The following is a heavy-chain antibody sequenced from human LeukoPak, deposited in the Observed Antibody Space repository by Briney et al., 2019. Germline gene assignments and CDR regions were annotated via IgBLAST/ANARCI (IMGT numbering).Heavy chain of an antibody. D-gene: IGHD3-3*01. CDR1: GGSISSYY. V-gene: IGHV4-59*01. Sequence: PSETLSLTRTVSGGSISSYYWSWIRQPPGKGLEWIGYIYYSGSTNYNPSLKSRVTISVDTSKNQFSLKLSSVTAADTAVYYCAGKDFWGGYSVNYWGQGTLVTVSS. CDR2: IYYSGST. J-gene: IGHJ4*02. CDR3: AGKDFWGGYSVNY.